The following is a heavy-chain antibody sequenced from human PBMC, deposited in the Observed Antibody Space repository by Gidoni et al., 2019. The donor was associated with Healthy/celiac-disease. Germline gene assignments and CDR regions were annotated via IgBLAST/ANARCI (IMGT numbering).Heavy chain of an antibody. J-gene: IGHJ4*02. CDR3: ARGGEQWLVDY. Sequence: EVQLVESGGGLVQAGRSLSLSCTAAGLPFSDYAMSWFRQAPGKGLEWVGFIRSKAFGGTTDYAASVKGRFIISSDDSKSIANLQMHSLKTEDTAVYYCARGGEQWLVDYWGQGTLVTVSS. V-gene: IGHV3-49*03. D-gene: IGHD6-19*01. CDR2: IRSKAFGGTT. CDR1: GLPFSDYA.